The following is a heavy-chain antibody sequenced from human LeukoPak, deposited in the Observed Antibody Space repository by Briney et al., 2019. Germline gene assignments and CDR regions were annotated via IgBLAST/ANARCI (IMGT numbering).Heavy chain of an antibody. Sequence: ASVKVSCKASGYTFASYGISWVRQAPGQGLEWMGWISAYNGNTNYAQKLQGRVTMTTDTSTSTAYMELRSLRSDDTAVYYCARSPSYNWNDGGDYWGQGTLVTVSS. D-gene: IGHD1-1*01. J-gene: IGHJ4*02. V-gene: IGHV1-18*04. CDR3: ARSPSYNWNDGGDY. CDR2: ISAYNGNT. CDR1: GYTFASYG.